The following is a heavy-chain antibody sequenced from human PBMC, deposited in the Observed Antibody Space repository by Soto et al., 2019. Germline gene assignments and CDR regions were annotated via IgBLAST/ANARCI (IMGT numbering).Heavy chain of an antibody. J-gene: IGHJ6*02. D-gene: IGHD5-12*01. Sequence: QVQLQESGPGLVKPSETLSLTCTVSGGSISSYYWSWIRQPPGKGLEWIGYIYYSGSTNYNPSLKSRVTLSVDTSKNQFSLKLSSVTAADTAGYYCERAYSGYDGDVWGQGTTVTVSS. CDR1: GGSISSYY. V-gene: IGHV4-59*01. CDR2: IYYSGST. CDR3: ERAYSGYDGDV.